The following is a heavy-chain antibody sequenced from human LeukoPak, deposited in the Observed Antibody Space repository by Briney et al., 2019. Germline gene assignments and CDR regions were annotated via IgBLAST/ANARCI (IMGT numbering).Heavy chain of an antibody. D-gene: IGHD4-17*01. CDR3: ARGHPGDYGDSGWFDP. Sequence: SETLSLTCAVYGGSFSGYYWSWIRQPPGKGLEWIGEINHSGSTNYNPSLKSRVTISVDTSKNQFSLKLSSVTAADTAVYYCARGHPGDYGDSGWFDPWGQGTLVTVSS. V-gene: IGHV4-34*01. J-gene: IGHJ5*02. CDR1: GGSFSGYY. CDR2: INHSGST.